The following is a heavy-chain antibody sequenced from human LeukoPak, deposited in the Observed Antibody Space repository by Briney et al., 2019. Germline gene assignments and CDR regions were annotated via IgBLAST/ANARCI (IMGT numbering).Heavy chain of an antibody. J-gene: IGHJ4*02. D-gene: IGHD3-10*01. CDR2: IKQDESEK. CDR3: ARDRAGSY. Sequence: PGGSLRLSCAASGFTFSSYSMNWVRQAPGRGLEWVANIKQDESEKYHVDSVKGRFTISRDNAKNSLYLQMNSLRAEDTAVYYCARDRAGSYWGQGTLVIVSS. V-gene: IGHV3-7*01. CDR1: GFTFSSYS.